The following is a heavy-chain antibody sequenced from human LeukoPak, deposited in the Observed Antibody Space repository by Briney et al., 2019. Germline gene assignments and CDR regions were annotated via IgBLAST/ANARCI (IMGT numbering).Heavy chain of an antibody. Sequence: GKSLKISCKGSGYSFTNYWIGWVRQMPGKGLEWMGIIYPGDSDTRYSPSFQGQVTISADKSISTAYLQWSSLKASDTAMYYCATSITMVRGVISAFDIWGQGTMVTVSS. CDR1: GYSFTNYW. CDR3: ATSITMVRGVISAFDI. J-gene: IGHJ3*02. D-gene: IGHD3-10*01. V-gene: IGHV5-51*01. CDR2: IYPGDSDT.